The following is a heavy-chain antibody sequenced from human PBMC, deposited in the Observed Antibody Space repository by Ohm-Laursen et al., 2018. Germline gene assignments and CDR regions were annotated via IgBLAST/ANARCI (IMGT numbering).Heavy chain of an antibody. CDR2: ISWNSGSI. V-gene: IGHV3-9*01. Sequence: SLRLSCAASGFTFDDYAMHWVRQAPGKGLEWVSGISWNSGSIGYADSVKGRFTISRDNAKNSLYLQMNSLRAEDTALYYCAKDIIYDSPLGGMDVWGQGTTVTVSS. J-gene: IGHJ6*02. CDR3: AKDIIYDSPLGGMDV. CDR1: GFTFDDYA. D-gene: IGHD2/OR15-2a*01.